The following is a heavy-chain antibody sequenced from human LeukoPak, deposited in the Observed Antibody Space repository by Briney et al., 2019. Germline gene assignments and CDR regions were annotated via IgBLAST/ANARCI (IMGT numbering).Heavy chain of an antibody. CDR3: ARDRGTMVRGVKYYFDY. D-gene: IGHD3-10*01. J-gene: IGHJ4*02. CDR1: GYTFTSYG. CDR2: INPSGGST. V-gene: IGHV1-46*01. Sequence: ASVKVSCKTSGYTFTSYGISWVRQAPGQGLEWMGIINPSGGSTSYAQKFQGRVTMTRDTSTSTVYMELSSLRSEDTAVYYCARDRGTMVRGVKYYFDYWGQGTLVTVSS.